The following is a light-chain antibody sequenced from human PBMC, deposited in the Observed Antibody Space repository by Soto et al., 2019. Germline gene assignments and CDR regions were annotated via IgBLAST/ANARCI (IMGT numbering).Light chain of an antibody. J-gene: IGLJ1*01. V-gene: IGLV2-14*01. CDR2: EVN. CDR1: SSDVAGSNY. CDR3: SSYAGNNNFV. Sequence: QSVLTQPASVSGSPGQSITISCTGISSDVAGSNYVSWYQHHPGKAPKLIIYEVNNRPSGVSNRFSGSKSGNTASLTISGLQAEDEADYYCSSYAGNNNFVFGSGTKVTVL.